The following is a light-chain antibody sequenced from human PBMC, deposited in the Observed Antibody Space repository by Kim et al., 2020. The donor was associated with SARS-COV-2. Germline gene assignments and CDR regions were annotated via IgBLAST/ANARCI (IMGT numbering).Light chain of an antibody. CDR2: TAS. Sequence: DIQMTQSPSSLSASVGDRVTITCRASKDISRYLNWYQQKPGKAPKLLIYTASSLQSGVPSRFTGSGSETDFTLTITGLQPGDCTTYYCQQTSRAPQTFGQGPKVDSK. CDR3: QQTSRAPQT. CDR1: KDISRY. V-gene: IGKV1-39*01. J-gene: IGKJ1*01.